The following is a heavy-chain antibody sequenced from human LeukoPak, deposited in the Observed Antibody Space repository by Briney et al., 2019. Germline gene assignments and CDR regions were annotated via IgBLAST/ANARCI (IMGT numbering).Heavy chain of an antibody. CDR3: ARVRSYYGSVTGKSYYFDY. D-gene: IGHD3-10*01. CDR1: GGSISTYY. CDR2: VSSNEGT. Sequence: SETLSLTCTVSGGSISTYYWGWIRQPPGKGLEWIGYVSSNEGTNYNPSLKSRVTILVDTSKNQFSLKLSSVTAADTAVYYCARVRSYYGSVTGKSYYFDYWGQGTLVTVSS. J-gene: IGHJ4*02. V-gene: IGHV4-59*01.